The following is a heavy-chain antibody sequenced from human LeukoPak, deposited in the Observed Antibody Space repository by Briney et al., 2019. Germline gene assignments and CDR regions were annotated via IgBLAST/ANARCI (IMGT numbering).Heavy chain of an antibody. V-gene: IGHV3-21*01. CDR1: GFTFSTYI. CDR3: ARGNIKFDY. CDR2: ISSSSDYI. J-gene: IGHJ4*02. Sequence: GGSLRLSCAASGFTFSTYIMNWVRQAPGKGLEWVSSISSSSDYIYYVDSVKGRFTISGDNAKNSLYLQMNSLRAEDTAVYYCARGNIKFDYWGQGTLATVSS.